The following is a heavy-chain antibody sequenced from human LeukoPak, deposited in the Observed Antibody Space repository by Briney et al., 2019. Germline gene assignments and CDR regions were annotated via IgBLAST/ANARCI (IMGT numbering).Heavy chain of an antibody. J-gene: IGHJ4*02. CDR2: IYSGGST. CDR3: ARDGRYYDFWSGYQPFDY. D-gene: IGHD3-3*01. CDR1: GFTFSSYA. V-gene: IGHV3-66*02. Sequence: GGSLRLSCAASGFTFSSYAMSWVRQAPGKGLEWVSVIYSGGSTYYADSVKGRFTISRDNSKNTLYLQMNSLRAEDTAVYYCARDGRYYDFWSGYQPFDYWGQGTLVTVSS.